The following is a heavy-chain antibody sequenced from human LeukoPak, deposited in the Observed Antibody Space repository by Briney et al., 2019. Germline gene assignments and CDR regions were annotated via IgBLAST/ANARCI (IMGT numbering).Heavy chain of an antibody. CDR2: INHSGST. CDR3: ARRMVRGVRKYYFDY. V-gene: IGHV4-34*01. J-gene: IGHJ4*02. D-gene: IGHD3-10*01. Sequence: SETLSLTCAVYGGSFSGYYWSWIRQPPGKGLEWIGEINHSGSTNYNPSLKSRVTISVDTSKNQFSLKLNSVTAEDTAVYSCARRMVRGVRKYYFDYWGQGTLVTVSS. CDR1: GGSFSGYY.